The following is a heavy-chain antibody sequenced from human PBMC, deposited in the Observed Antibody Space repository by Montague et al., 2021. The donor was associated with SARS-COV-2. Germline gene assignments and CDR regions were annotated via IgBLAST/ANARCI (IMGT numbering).Heavy chain of an antibody. V-gene: IGHV4-39*02. Sequence: SETLSLTCTVSGGSISSSSYYWGWIRQHPGKGLEWIGGIYYSGSTYYNQSLKSRVTISVDTSKNQFSLKLSSVTAADTAGYYCSGELATVVHYYYYGMDVWGQGTTVTVSS. CDR1: GGSISSSSYY. D-gene: IGHD5-24*01. J-gene: IGHJ6*02. CDR2: IYYSGST. CDR3: SGELATVVHYYYYGMDV.